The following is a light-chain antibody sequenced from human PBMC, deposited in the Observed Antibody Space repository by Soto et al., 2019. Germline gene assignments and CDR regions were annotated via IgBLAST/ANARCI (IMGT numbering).Light chain of an antibody. CDR3: CAYATSYTYV. V-gene: IGLV2-23*01. CDR2: QGS. J-gene: IGLJ1*01. Sequence: QSLLTQPASVSGSPGQSITISCTGTSSDVGKYNLVSWYQQHPGKAPKVMILQGSKRPSGVSNRFSGSKFGNTASLTISGLQAEDEADYYCCAYATSYTYVFGTGTKVTV. CDR1: SSDVGKYNL.